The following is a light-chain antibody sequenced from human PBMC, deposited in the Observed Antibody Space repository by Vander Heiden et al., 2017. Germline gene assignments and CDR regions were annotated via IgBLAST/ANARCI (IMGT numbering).Light chain of an antibody. Sequence: HLLFTQSPSASASLGASVKLTCTLNSRHDNYAIAWHQQQPEKGPRYLMKVNSDGSHSKGDGIPDRFSGSSSGAERYLIISSLHSEDEADYYCQTWGSGIVVFGGGTKLTVL. J-gene: IGLJ2*01. V-gene: IGLV4-69*01. CDR3: QTWGSGIVV. CDR1: SRHDNYA. CDR2: VNSDGSH.